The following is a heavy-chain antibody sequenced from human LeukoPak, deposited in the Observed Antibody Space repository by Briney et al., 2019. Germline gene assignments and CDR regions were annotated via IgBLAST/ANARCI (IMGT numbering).Heavy chain of an antibody. CDR1: GYAFTSYY. J-gene: IGHJ4*02. CDR2: ISAYNGNT. CDR3: ARVPKAVLLWFGELNYFDY. V-gene: IGHV1-18*04. D-gene: IGHD3-10*01. Sequence: ASVKVSCKASGYAFTSYYMHWVRQAPGQGLEWMGWISAYNGNTNYAQKLQGRVTMTTDTSTSTAYMELRSLRSDDTAVYYCARVPKAVLLWFGELNYFDYWGQGTLVTVSS.